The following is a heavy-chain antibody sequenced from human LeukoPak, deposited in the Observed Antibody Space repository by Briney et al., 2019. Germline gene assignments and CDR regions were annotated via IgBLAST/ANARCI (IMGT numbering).Heavy chain of an antibody. CDR1: GFIFSSNW. CDR3: AKEGRSLQTY. D-gene: IGHD5-24*01. Sequence: PGGSLRLSCAASGFIFSSNWMSWVRLAPGTGLEWVANIKEDGTETYYVDSVKGRFTISRDNAKNSLYLQMNSLRVEDTAVYYCAKEGRSLQTYWGQGTLVTVPS. V-gene: IGHV3-7*03. J-gene: IGHJ4*02. CDR2: IKEDGTET.